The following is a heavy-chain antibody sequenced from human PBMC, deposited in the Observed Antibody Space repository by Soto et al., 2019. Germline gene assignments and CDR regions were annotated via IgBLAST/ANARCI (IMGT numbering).Heavy chain of an antibody. J-gene: IGHJ5*02. Sequence: PGGSLRLSCAASGFTFSSYAMSWVRQAPGKGLEWVSVISGSDDSTYYADSVKGRFTISRDNSKNTLYLQMNSLRAEDTAVYYCARDEYSSGWYWFDPWGQGTLVTVSS. D-gene: IGHD6-19*01. CDR2: ISGSDDST. CDR1: GFTFSSYA. V-gene: IGHV3-23*01. CDR3: ARDEYSSGWYWFDP.